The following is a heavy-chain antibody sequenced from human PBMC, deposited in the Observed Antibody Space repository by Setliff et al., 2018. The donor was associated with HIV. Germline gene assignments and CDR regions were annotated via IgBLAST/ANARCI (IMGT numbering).Heavy chain of an antibody. CDR3: AREIRHCSGGRCPTGAGAFDI. D-gene: IGHD2-15*01. V-gene: IGHV4-31*03. CDR1: GGSISSGDYY. CDR2: VYYSGSS. Sequence: SETLSLTCTVSGGSISSGDYYWSWIRQRPGRGLEWIGYVYYSGSSYYSPSLKSRATISGDTSKNQFSLKLSSVTAADTAVYYCAREIRHCSGGRCPTGAGAFDIWGQGTMVTVSS. J-gene: IGHJ3*02.